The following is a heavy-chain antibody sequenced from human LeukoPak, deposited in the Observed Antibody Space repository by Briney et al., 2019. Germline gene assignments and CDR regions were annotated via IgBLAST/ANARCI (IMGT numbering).Heavy chain of an antibody. CDR2: ISWNSGSI. CDR3: AKEAYDYGSGRSHFDY. D-gene: IGHD3-10*01. J-gene: IGHJ4*02. Sequence: GRSLRLSCAASVFTFDDYAMHWVRQAPGKGLEWVSGISWNSGSIGYADSVNGRFTISRDNAKNSLHLQMNSLRDEGTGWYYSAKEAYDYGSGRSHFDYWGQGTLVTVSS. V-gene: IGHV3-9*01. CDR1: VFTFDDYA.